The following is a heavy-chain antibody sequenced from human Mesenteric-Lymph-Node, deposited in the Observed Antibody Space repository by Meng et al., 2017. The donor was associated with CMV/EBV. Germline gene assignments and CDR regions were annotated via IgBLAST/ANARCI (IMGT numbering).Heavy chain of an antibody. J-gene: IGHJ4*02. D-gene: IGHD3-3*01. CDR1: FTVHY. V-gene: IGHV1-2*02. CDR2: MHPDTGGT. Sequence: FTVHYMPCVRQAPGHWLEWMGWMHPDTGGTAFAPEFPGRVTMTRDTSISTAYMELSRVKSDDTAVYYCARDRKNDFWSGYTGPLDFWGQGTLVTVSS. CDR3: ARDRKNDFWSGYTGPLDF.